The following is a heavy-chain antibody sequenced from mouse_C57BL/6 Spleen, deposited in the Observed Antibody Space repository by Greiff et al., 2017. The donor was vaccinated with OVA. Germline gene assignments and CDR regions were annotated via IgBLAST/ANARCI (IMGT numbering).Heavy chain of an antibody. Sequence: EVQLVESGGGLVQPKGSLKLSCAASGFSFNTYAMNWVRQAPGKGLEWVARIRSKSNNYATYYADSVKDRFTISRDDSESMLYLQMNNLKTEDTAMYDCVTIYGYYYAMDYWGQGTSVTVSS. CDR2: IRSKSNNYAT. V-gene: IGHV10-1*01. D-gene: IGHD1-1*01. CDR1: GFSFNTYA. CDR3: VTIYGYYYAMDY. J-gene: IGHJ4*01.